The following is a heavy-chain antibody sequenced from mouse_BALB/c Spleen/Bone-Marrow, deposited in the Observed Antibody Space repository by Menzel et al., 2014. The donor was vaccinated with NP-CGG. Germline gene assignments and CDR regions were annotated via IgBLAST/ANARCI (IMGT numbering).Heavy chain of an antibody. CDR3: ARARWYDY. Sequence: EVQLQQSGPELVKPGSSVKMSCKTSGYSFTDYTIHWVKQGHGKSLEWIGDFNPNNGGTDYNQKFQDKATLTVDKSSRTAFMEFRSLTFEDSAVYYCARARWYDYWGQGTTLTVSS. CDR1: GYSFTDYT. CDR2: FNPNNGGT. D-gene: IGHD1-1*02. V-gene: IGHV1-22*01. J-gene: IGHJ2*01.